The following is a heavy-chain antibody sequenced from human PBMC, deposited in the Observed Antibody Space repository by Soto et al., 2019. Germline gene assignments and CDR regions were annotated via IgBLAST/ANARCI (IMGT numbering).Heavy chain of an antibody. CDR1: GGTFSSYA. CDR2: IIPIFGTA. CDR3: SRVPYSSSWYRWFDP. J-gene: IGHJ5*02. V-gene: IGHV1-69*06. D-gene: IGHD6-13*01. Sequence: QVQLVQSGAEVKKPGSSVNVSCKSSGGTFSSYAISWVRQAPGQGLEWMGGIIPIFGTANYAQKFQGRVTITADKSTSTAYMELSSLRSEDTAVYYCSRVPYSSSWYRWFDPWGQGTLVTVSS.